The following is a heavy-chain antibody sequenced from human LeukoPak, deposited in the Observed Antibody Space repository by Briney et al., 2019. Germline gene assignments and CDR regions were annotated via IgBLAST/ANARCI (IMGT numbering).Heavy chain of an antibody. CDR1: GFTFSTYN. J-gene: IGHJ6*03. D-gene: IGHD2-2*01. Sequence: GGSLRLSCAASGFTFSTYNMNWVRQAPGKGLEWVSSISRSGSTKYYADSVKGRFTISRDNAKNSLYLQMNSLRAEDTAVYYCAKEGGVYSTPYYMDVWGKGTTVTVSS. CDR2: ISRSGSTK. CDR3: AKEGGVYSTPYYMDV. V-gene: IGHV3-48*04.